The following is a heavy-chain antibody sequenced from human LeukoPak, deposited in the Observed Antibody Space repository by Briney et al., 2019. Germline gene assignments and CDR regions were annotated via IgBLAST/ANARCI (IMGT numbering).Heavy chain of an antibody. D-gene: IGHD2-15*01. Sequence: GESLKISCKGSGYSFTSYWIGWVRPMPGKGLEWMGIIYPGDSDTRYSPSFQGQVTISADKSISTAYLQWSSLKASDTAMYYCARLEEVVAAPFDPWGQGTLVTVSS. CDR1: GYSFTSYW. CDR3: ARLEEVVAAPFDP. V-gene: IGHV5-51*01. CDR2: IYPGDSDT. J-gene: IGHJ5*02.